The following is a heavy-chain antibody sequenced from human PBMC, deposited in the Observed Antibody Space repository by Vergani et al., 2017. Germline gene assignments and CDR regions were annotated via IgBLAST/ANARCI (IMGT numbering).Heavy chain of an antibody. CDR1: GFTFGDYA. D-gene: IGHD3-9*01. J-gene: IGHJ4*02. V-gene: IGHV3-9*01. Sequence: EVQLVESGGGLVQPGRSLRLSCAASGFTFGDYAMHWVRQAPGKGLEWVSGISWNSGSIGYADSVKGRFTISRDNAKKSLYLQMNSLRAEDTALYYCAKGSKPLIRYFYRNFDYWGPGTLVTVSS. CDR3: AKGSKPLIRYFYRNFDY. CDR2: ISWNSGSI.